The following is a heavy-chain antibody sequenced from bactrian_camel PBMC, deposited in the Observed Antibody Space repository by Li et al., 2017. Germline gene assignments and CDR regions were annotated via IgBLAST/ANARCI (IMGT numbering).Heavy chain of an antibody. CDR1: GYTYGC. CDR2: IYTADGST. V-gene: IGHV3S40*01. D-gene: IGHD2*01. CDR3: AAAGGPRSWCTLNVAFEY. Sequence: VQLVESGGGSVQAGGSLRLSCAASGYTYGCMGWFRQAPGKEREQIAVIYTADGSTFYANSVKGRFTIAQDNDKSKVNLRMTGLTPDDTAMYYCAAAGGPRSWCTLNVAFEYSGQGTQVTVS. J-gene: IGHJ4*01.